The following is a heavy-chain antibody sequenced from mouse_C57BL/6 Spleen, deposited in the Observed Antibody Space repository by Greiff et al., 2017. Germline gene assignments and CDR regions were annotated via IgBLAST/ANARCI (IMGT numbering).Heavy chain of an antibody. D-gene: IGHD3-2*02. CDR1: GYAFSSYW. CDR2: IYPGDGDT. CDR3: ARSEQALYAMDY. J-gene: IGHJ4*01. V-gene: IGHV1-80*01. Sequence: VQLQQSGAELVKPGASVKISCKASGYAFSSYWMNWVKQRPGKGLEWIGQIYPGDGDTNYNGKFKGKATLTADKSSSTAYMQLSSMTSEDSAVYFCARSEQALYAMDYWGQGTSVTVSS.